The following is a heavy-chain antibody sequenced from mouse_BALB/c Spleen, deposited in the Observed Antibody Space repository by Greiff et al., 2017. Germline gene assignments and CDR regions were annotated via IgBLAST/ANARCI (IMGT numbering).Heavy chain of an antibody. CDR2: ISSGSSTI. D-gene: IGHD2-4*01. V-gene: IGHV5-17*02. CDR1: GFTFSSFG. Sequence: EVQLVESGGGLVQPGGSRKLSCAASGFTFSSFGMHWVRQAPEKGLEWVAYISSGSSTIYYADTVKGRFTISRDNPKNTLFLQMTSLRSEDTAMYYCARLGDYDFAYWGQGTLVTVSA. CDR3: ARLGDYDFAY. J-gene: IGHJ3*01.